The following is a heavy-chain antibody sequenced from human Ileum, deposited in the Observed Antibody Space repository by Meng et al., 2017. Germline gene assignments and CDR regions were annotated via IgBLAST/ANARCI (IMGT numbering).Heavy chain of an antibody. V-gene: IGHV4-4*01. CDR2: ILQSGRT. D-gene: IGHD3-22*01. CDR3: ATSNDRDVYYLGY. J-gene: IGHJ4*02. Sequence: QGRRKEPGQRLVQPAWSVPPDCAGSGTWWRWVRQPPGKGLEWIGEILQSGRTNYNPSLKSRVTISIDKSKSQISLQLSAVTAADTAVYSCATSNDRDVYYLGYWGQGTLVTVSS. CDR1: GTW.